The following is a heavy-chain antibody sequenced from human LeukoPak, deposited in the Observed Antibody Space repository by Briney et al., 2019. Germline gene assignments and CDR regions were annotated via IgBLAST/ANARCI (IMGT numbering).Heavy chain of an antibody. J-gene: IGHJ3*02. V-gene: IGHV4-31*03. CDR2: IYYSGST. D-gene: IGHD1-1*01. CDR3: ARRGTSSAGSAFDI. Sequence: PSETLSLTCTVSGGSISSGGYYWSWLRQHPGKGLEWIGYIYYSGSTYYNPSLKSRVTISVDTSKNQFSLKLSSVTAADTAVYYCARRGTSSAGSAFDIWGQGTMVTVSS. CDR1: GGSISSGGYY.